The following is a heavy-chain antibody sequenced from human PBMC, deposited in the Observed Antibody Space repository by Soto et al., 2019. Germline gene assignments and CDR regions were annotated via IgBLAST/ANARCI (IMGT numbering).Heavy chain of an antibody. CDR2: IKSKTDEETI. D-gene: IGHD3-10*01. CDR3: TTDSRSHCAPFFDN. CDR1: GFTFSKAW. J-gene: IGHJ4*02. V-gene: IGHV3-15*01. Sequence: EVQLVESGGGLVKSGGSLRLSCAAAGFTFSKAWMNWVRQAPGKGLEWVGRIKSKTDEETIIYAAPMEGRFTISRDDSKNTLYLQMNSLKTEDTAVYYCTTDSRSHCAPFFDNWGQGILVTVSS.